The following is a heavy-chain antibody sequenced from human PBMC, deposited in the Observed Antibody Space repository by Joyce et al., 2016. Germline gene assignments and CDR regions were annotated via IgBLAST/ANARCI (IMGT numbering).Heavy chain of an antibody. CDR3: ARELSWSGRDY. Sequence: EVQLVESGGGLVQPGGSLRLSRVASGFSFSKYWMSWVGQAPGKGLEWVANIKPDGSAKTYVDSVKGRFTISIDKAKNSLYLQMNNLRAEDTAVYYCARELSWSGRDYWGQGTLVTVSS. D-gene: IGHD3-3*01. V-gene: IGHV3-7*01. CDR2: IKPDGSAK. CDR1: GFSFSKYW. J-gene: IGHJ4*02.